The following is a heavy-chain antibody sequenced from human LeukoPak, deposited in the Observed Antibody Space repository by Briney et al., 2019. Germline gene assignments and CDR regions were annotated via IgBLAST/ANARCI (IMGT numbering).Heavy chain of an antibody. J-gene: IGHJ4*02. CDR1: GFTFSYYY. Sequence: GGSLRLSCAASGFTFSYYYMSWIRQAPAKGLEWVSYISSSGSTIYYADSVKGRCTISRDNAKNSLYLQMNSLRAEDTAVYYCARDQALAGRFDYWGQGTLVTVSS. D-gene: IGHD6-19*01. V-gene: IGHV3-11*04. CDR2: ISSSGSTI. CDR3: ARDQALAGRFDY.